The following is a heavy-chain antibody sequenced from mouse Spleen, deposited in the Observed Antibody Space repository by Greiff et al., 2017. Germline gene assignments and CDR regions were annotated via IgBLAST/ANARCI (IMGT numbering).Heavy chain of an antibody. J-gene: IGHJ4*01. CDR2: ISSGGSYT. Sequence: EVKLVESGGDLVKPGGSLKLSCAASGFTFSSYGMSWVRQTPDKRLEWVATISSGGSYTYYPDSVKGRFTISRDNAKNTLYLQMSSLKSEDTAMYYCARYYDYDEGSAMDYWGQGTSVTVSS. D-gene: IGHD2-4*01. CDR1: GFTFSSYG. V-gene: IGHV5-6*01. CDR3: ARYYDYDEGSAMDY.